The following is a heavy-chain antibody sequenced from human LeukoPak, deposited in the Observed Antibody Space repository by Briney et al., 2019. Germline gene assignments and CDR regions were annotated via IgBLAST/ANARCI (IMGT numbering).Heavy chain of an antibody. Sequence: GGSLRLSCAASGFTFSSYSMNWVRQAPGKGLEWVSYISSSSSTIYYADSVKGRFTISRDNAKNSLYLQMNSLRAEDTAVYYCARGTTLTVTTYSDYWGQGTLVTVSS. D-gene: IGHD4-11*01. CDR2: ISSSSSTI. CDR3: ARGTTLTVTTYSDY. CDR1: GFTFSSYS. J-gene: IGHJ4*02. V-gene: IGHV3-48*04.